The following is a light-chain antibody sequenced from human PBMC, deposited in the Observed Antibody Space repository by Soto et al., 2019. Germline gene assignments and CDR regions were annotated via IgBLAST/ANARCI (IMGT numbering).Light chain of an antibody. CDR1: QSISSW. Sequence: DIQMTQSPSTLSASVGDRVTITCRASQSISSWLAWYQQKPGKAPKLLIYKASSLESGVPSRFSDSGSGTEFTLTISSLQPDDFATYYCQQYHSYSFGQGTRLEIK. J-gene: IGKJ5*01. CDR3: QQYHSYS. V-gene: IGKV1-5*03. CDR2: KAS.